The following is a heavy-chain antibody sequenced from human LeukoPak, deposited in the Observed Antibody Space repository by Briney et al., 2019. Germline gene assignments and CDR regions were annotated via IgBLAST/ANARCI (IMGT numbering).Heavy chain of an antibody. J-gene: IGHJ5*02. V-gene: IGHV3-33*01. CDR1: GFTFRANG. D-gene: IGHD6-19*01. CDR3: ARDIGVNPNYFHL. Sequence: GGSLRLSCAASGFTFRANGMHWVRQAPGMGLEWVAVIWNDAANQYYADSVKGRFTISRDNSKNTLYLQMNSLTAEDTAIYYCARDIGVNPNYFHLWGQGTLVTVSS. CDR2: IWNDAANQ.